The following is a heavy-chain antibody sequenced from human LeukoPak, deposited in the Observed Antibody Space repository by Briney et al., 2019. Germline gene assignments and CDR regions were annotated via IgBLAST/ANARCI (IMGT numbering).Heavy chain of an antibody. D-gene: IGHD2-15*01. CDR2: TYYRSKWYN. CDR1: GDSVSSNSAA. V-gene: IGHV6-1*01. Sequence: SQTLSLTCAISGDSVSSNSAAWNWIRQSPSRGLEWLGRTYYRSKWYNDYAVSVKSRITINPDTSKNQFSLRLNSVTPEDTAVYYCAWSPLDCSGGSCYPGDWFDPWGQGTLVTVSS. J-gene: IGHJ5*02. CDR3: AWSPLDCSGGSCYPGDWFDP.